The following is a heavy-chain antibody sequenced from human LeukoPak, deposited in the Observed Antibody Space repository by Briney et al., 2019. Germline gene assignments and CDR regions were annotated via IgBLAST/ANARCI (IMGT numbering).Heavy chain of an antibody. V-gene: IGHV1-18*01. CDR3: ARAISGYYNWFDP. CDR2: ISAYNGNT. Sequence: ASVKVSCKASGYTFTSYGIRWVRQAPGQGLEWMVWISAYNGNTNYAQKLQGRVTMTTDTSTSTAYMELRSLRSGDTAVYYCARAISGYYNWFDPWGQGTLVTVSS. D-gene: IGHD3-9*01. CDR1: GYTFTSYG. J-gene: IGHJ5*02.